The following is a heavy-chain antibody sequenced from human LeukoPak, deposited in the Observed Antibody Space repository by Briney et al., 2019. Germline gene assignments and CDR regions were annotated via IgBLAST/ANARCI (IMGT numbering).Heavy chain of an antibody. V-gene: IGHV4-39*01. Sequence: SETLSLTCTVSGGSISSSSYYWGWIRQPPGKGLEWIGSIFYSGTTYYNPSLKSRVTISVDTSKNQFSLKLSSVTAADTAVYCCARLSTVTTGFGIDYWGQGTLVTVSS. CDR2: IFYSGTT. CDR3: ARLSTVTTGFGIDY. J-gene: IGHJ4*02. CDR1: GGSISSSSYY. D-gene: IGHD4-11*01.